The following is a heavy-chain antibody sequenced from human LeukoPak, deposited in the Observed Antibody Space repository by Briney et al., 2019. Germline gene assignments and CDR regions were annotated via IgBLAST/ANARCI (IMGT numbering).Heavy chain of an antibody. V-gene: IGHV3-23*01. CDR1: GFTFSSYA. D-gene: IGHD6-13*01. J-gene: IGHJ6*03. Sequence: PGGSLRLSCAASGFTFSSYAMSWVRQAPGKGLEWVSAISGSGGSTYYADSVKGRFTISRDNSKNTLYLQMNSLRAEDTAVYYCARGADNGYYYYYYMDVWGKGTTVTVSS. CDR3: ARGADNGYYYYYYMDV. CDR2: ISGSGGST.